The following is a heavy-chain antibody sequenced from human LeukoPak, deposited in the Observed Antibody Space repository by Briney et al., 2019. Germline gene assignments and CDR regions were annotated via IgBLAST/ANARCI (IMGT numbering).Heavy chain of an antibody. Sequence: KTSETLSLTCTVSGGSISSYYWSWIRQPPGKGLEWIGYIYYSGSTNYNPSLKRRVTISVDTSKNQFSLKLSSVTAADTAVYYCARAAVVVTAIAFDYWGQGTLVTVSS. D-gene: IGHD2-21*02. J-gene: IGHJ4*02. CDR1: GGSISSYY. V-gene: IGHV4-59*01. CDR2: IYYSGST. CDR3: ARAAVVVTAIAFDY.